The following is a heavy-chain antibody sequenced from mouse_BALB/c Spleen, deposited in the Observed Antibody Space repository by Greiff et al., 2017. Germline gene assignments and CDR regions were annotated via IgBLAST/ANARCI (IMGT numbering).Heavy chain of an antibody. D-gene: IGHD1-1*01. CDR3: TRKDYGSSYAMDD. CDR1: GYTFTSYY. Sequence: QVQLQQPGAELVKPGASVKLSCKASGYTFTSYYMYWVKQRPGQGLEWIGGINPSNGGTNFNEKFKSKATLTVDKSSSTAYMQLSSLTSEDSAVYYCTRKDYGSSYAMDDWGQGTSVTVSS. CDR2: INPSNGGT. J-gene: IGHJ4*01. V-gene: IGHV1S81*02.